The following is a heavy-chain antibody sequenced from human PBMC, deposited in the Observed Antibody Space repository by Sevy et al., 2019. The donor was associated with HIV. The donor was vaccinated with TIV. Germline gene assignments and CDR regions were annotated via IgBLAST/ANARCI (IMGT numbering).Heavy chain of an antibody. J-gene: IGHJ3*02. CDR3: TRETTYYDASGPVPGDI. D-gene: IGHD3-16*01. Sequence: GGSLRLSCAASIFTFNIYGMQWVRQAPGKGLEWVAYMRKDGLTTYYADSVKGRFTISRESSKNTFYLQMNSLRIEDAALYYCTRETTYYDASGPVPGDIWGQGTMVTVSS. CDR2: MRKDGLTT. CDR1: IFTFNIYG. V-gene: IGHV3-30*02.